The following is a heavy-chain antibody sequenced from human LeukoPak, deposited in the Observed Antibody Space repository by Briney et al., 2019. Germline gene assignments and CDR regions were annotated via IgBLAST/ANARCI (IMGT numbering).Heavy chain of an antibody. CDR1: GGSISSSGYY. Sequence: SETLSLTCTVSGGSISSSGYYWGWIRQPPGKGLGWIASIYYSGSTYYNPSLKSRVTISVDTSKNQFSLKLSSVTAADTAVYYCASSEYYYDSSGYYNQYFDYWGQGTLVTVSS. CDR3: ASSEYYYDSSGYYNQYFDY. V-gene: IGHV4-39*01. J-gene: IGHJ4*02. D-gene: IGHD3-22*01. CDR2: IYYSGST.